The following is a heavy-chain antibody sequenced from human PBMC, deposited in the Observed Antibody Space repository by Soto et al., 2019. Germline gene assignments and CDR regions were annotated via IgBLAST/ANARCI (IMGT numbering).Heavy chain of an antibody. J-gene: IGHJ6*02. CDR3: AKNLDSSGWYGGGGMDV. Sequence: GGSLRLSCAASGFTFSSYAMSWVRQAPGKGLEWVSAISGSGGSTYYADSVKGRFTISRDNSKNTLYLQMNSLRAEDTAVYYCAKNLDSSGWYGGGGMDVWGQGTTVTVSS. D-gene: IGHD6-19*01. CDR1: GFTFSSYA. CDR2: ISGSGGST. V-gene: IGHV3-23*01.